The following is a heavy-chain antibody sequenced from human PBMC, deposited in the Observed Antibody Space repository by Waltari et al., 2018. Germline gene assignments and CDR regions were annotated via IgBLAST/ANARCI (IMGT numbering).Heavy chain of an antibody. CDR3: AREYSYGGGIFDY. CDR1: GFTFSSYW. Sequence: EVQLVESGGGLVQPGGSLRLSCAASGFTFSSYWMSWVRQAPGKGLEWGANIKQEGRGKYYVDSVKGRFTISRDNAKNSLYLQMNSLRAEDTAVYYCAREYSYGGGIFDYWGQGTLVTVSS. V-gene: IGHV3-7*01. CDR2: IKQEGRGK. D-gene: IGHD5-18*01. J-gene: IGHJ4*02.